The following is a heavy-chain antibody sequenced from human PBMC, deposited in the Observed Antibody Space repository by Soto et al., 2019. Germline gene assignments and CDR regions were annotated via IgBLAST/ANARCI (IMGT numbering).Heavy chain of an antibody. V-gene: IGHV4-30-4*01. CDR1: GGSISSGDYY. Sequence: SETLSLTCTVSGGSISSGDYYWSWIRQPPGKGLERIGYIYYSGSTYYNPSLKSRVTISVDTSKNQFSLKLSSVTAADTAVYYCARDTNDILTGYYTPEFQHWGQGTLVTVSS. CDR2: IYYSGST. CDR3: ARDTNDILTGYYTPEFQH. J-gene: IGHJ1*01. D-gene: IGHD3-9*01.